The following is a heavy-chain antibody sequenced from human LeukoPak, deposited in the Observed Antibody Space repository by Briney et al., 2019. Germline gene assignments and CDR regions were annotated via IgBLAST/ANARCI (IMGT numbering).Heavy chain of an antibody. Sequence: GSSVKVSCKASGGTFSSYAISWVRQAPGQGLEWMGGIIPIFGTANYAQKFQGRVTITADESTSTAYMELSSLRSEDTAVYYCARDEKRIAARPIAFDIWGQGTMVTVSS. CDR3: ARDEKRIAARPIAFDI. CDR1: GGTFSSYA. CDR2: IIPIFGTA. D-gene: IGHD6-6*01. V-gene: IGHV1-69*01. J-gene: IGHJ3*02.